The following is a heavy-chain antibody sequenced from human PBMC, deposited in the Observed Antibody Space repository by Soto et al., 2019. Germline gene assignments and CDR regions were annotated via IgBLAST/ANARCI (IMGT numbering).Heavy chain of an antibody. Sequence: EVQLLESGGGLVQPGGSLRLSCTASGFTFSSYAMSWVRQAPGKGLEWVSLISASGGGTYYADSVKGRFTISRDDSKNRLYLQMKSLRAEDRAVYYCAKHAVAVAPDYWGQGTQVTVCS. D-gene: IGHD6-19*01. V-gene: IGHV3-23*01. J-gene: IGHJ4*02. CDR1: GFTFSSYA. CDR2: ISASGGGT. CDR3: AKHAVAVAPDY.